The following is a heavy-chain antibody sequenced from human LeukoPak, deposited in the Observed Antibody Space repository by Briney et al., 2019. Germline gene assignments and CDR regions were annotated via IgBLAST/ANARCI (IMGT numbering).Heavy chain of an antibody. CDR1: GFTFSSYW. CDR3: GRSNQADDY. V-gene: IGHV3-74*01. J-gene: IGHJ4*02. CDR2: INAGGSST. Sequence: GGSLRLSCAASGFTFSSYWMHWVRQVPGKGLVWVSRINAGGSSTTYADSVKGRFTISRDNAENTLYLQMDSLRADDTGVYYCGRSNQADDYWGQGTLVTVSS. D-gene: IGHD1-14*01.